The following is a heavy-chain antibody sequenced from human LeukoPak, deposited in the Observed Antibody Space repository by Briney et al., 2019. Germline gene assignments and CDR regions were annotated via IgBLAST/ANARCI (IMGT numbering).Heavy chain of an antibody. CDR2: IKTDGSEK. J-gene: IGHJ4*02. Sequence: PGGSLRLSCAASGFTFSSYAMSWVRQAPGKGLQWMANIKTDGSEKYYVDSVKGRFTISRDNSKNTLYLQMNSLRAEDTAVYYCAKAPNYRVALDYWGQGTLVTVSS. CDR1: GFTFSSYA. V-gene: IGHV3-7*01. D-gene: IGHD4/OR15-4a*01. CDR3: AKAPNYRVALDY.